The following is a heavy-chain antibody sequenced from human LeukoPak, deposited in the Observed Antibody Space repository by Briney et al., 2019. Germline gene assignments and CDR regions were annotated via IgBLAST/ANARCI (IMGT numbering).Heavy chain of an antibody. CDR1: GYTFTNYD. CDR3: AREDYYDSGSNDY. V-gene: IGHV1-8*03. Sequence: GASVKVSCKASGYTFTNYDINWVRQATGQGLEWMGWMNHNSGDTAYAQMFQGRVTITRNTSISTAYMELSSLRSEDTAVYYCAREDYYDSGSNDYWGQGTLVTVSS. J-gene: IGHJ4*02. D-gene: IGHD3-22*01. CDR2: MNHNSGDT.